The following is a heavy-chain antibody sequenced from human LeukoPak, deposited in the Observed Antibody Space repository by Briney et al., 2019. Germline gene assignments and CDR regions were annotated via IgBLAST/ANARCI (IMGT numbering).Heavy chain of an antibody. CDR3: ARNGEWLEQQNWFDP. CDR1: GGSISSYY. J-gene: IGHJ5*02. Sequence: PSETLSLTCTVSGGSISSYYWSWIRQPPGKGLEWIGSIYYSGSTYYNPSLKSRVTISVDTSKNQFSLKLSSVTAADTAVYYCARNGEWLEQQNWFDPWGQGTLVTVSS. CDR2: IYYSGST. V-gene: IGHV4-39*07. D-gene: IGHD1/OR15-1a*01.